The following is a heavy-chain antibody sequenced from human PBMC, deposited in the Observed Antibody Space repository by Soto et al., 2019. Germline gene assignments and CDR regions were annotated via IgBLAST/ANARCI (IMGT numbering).Heavy chain of an antibody. CDR1: GFTVSSNY. CDR3: ARGLRVIQLWPDYFDY. D-gene: IGHD5-18*01. Sequence: PEGSLRLSCAASGFTVSSNYMSWVRQAPGKGLEWVSVIYSGGSTYYADSVKGRFTISRDNSKNTLYLQMNSLRAEDTAVYYCARGLRVIQLWPDYFDYWGQVTL. V-gene: IGHV3-66*01. J-gene: IGHJ4*02. CDR2: IYSGGST.